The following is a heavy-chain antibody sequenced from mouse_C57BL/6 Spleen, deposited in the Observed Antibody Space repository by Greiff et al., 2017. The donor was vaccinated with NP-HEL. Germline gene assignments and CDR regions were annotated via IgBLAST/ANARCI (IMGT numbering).Heavy chain of an antibody. J-gene: IGHJ1*03. Sequence: EVQLVASGAELVRPGSSVTMSCKTSGYTFTSYGITWVKQRPGQGLEWIGYIYIGTGYTEYNEKFKGKATLTSDTSSSTAYMQLSSLTSEDSAIYFCARRNYDWYFDVWGTGTTVTVSS. D-gene: IGHD1-1*01. CDR2: IYIGTGYT. CDR1: GYTFTSYG. CDR3: ARRNYDWYFDV. V-gene: IGHV1-58*01.